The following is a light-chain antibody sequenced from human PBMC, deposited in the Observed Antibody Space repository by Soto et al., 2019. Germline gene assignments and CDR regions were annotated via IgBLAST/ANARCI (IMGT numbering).Light chain of an antibody. Sequence: QSVLTQPPSASGTPGQRVTISCSGSSSNIGSNYVYWYQQLPGTAPKLLIYRNNQRPSGVPDPFSGSKSGTSASLAISGLRPEDEADYYCAAWDDSLSGRVVFGGGTKLTVL. V-gene: IGLV1-47*01. CDR1: SSNIGSNY. CDR3: AAWDDSLSGRVV. J-gene: IGLJ2*01. CDR2: RNN.